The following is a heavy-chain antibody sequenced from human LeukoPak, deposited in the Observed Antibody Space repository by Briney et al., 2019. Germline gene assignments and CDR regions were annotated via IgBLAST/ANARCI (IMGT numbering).Heavy chain of an antibody. CDR1: GFTFSSYS. V-gene: IGHV3-53*01. CDR3: ARGRSPYSFDY. J-gene: IGHJ4*02. D-gene: IGHD2-15*01. CDR2: IFGGGST. Sequence: GGSLRLSCAASGFTFSSYSMNWVRQAPGKGLEWVSVIFGGGSTYYADSVKGRFTISRDNSKNTLYFQMSSLRAEDTAVYYCARGRSPYSFDYWGQGTLVTVSS.